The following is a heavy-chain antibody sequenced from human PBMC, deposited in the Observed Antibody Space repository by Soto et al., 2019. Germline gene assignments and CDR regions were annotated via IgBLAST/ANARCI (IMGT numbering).Heavy chain of an antibody. CDR2: TYYRSKWYN. V-gene: IGHV6-1*01. D-gene: IGHD1-26*01. CDR3: VRLIGNSWLDF. Sequence: PSQTLSLTCAISGDSVSSSSVTWNWIRHSPSRGLEWLGRTYYRSKWYNDYAESVKSRITINPDTSKNQFSLHLNSVTPEDTAVYYCVRLIGNSWLDFWGQGTLVTV. CDR1: GDSVSSSSVT. J-gene: IGHJ5*01.